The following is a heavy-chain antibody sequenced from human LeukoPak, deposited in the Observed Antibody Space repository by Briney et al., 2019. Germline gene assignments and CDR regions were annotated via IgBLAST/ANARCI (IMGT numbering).Heavy chain of an antibody. J-gene: IGHJ4*02. V-gene: IGHV3-11*01. Sequence: GSLRLSCAASGFTFDDYAMHWVRQAPGKGLEWVSYISSSGSTIYYADSVKGRFTISRDNAKNSLYLQMNSLRAEDTAVYYCASGGITGGPEAGWGQGTLVTVSS. CDR1: GFTFDDYA. CDR2: ISSSGSTI. D-gene: IGHD1-20*01. CDR3: ASGGITGGPEAG.